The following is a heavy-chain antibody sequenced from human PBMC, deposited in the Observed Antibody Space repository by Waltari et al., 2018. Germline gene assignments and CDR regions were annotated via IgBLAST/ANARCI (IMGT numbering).Heavy chain of an antibody. CDR1: GFTFDDYA. V-gene: IGHV3-9*01. J-gene: IGHJ4*02. CDR3: AKDGGAAAGLMLFDY. Sequence: EVQLVESGGGLVQPGRSLRLSCAASGFTFDDYAMHWVRPAPGKGLEWVSGISWNSGSIGYADSVKGRFTISRDNAKNSLYLQMNSLRAEDTALYYCAKDGGAAAGLMLFDYWGQGTLVTVSS. CDR2: ISWNSGSI. D-gene: IGHD6-13*01.